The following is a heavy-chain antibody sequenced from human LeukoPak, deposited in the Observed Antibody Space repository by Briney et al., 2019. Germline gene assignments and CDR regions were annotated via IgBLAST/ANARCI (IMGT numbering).Heavy chain of an antibody. J-gene: IGHJ4*02. D-gene: IGHD3-22*01. V-gene: IGHV1-69*05. CDR3: ARVGGWGYYYDSSGYYEGFDY. CDR2: IIPIFGTA. CDR1: GGTFSSYA. Sequence: SVKVSCKASGGTFSSYAISWVRQAPGQGLEWMGGIIPIFGTANYAQKLQGRVTMTTDTSTSTAYMELRSLRSDDTAVYYCARVGGWGYYYDSSGYYEGFDYWGQGTLVTVSS.